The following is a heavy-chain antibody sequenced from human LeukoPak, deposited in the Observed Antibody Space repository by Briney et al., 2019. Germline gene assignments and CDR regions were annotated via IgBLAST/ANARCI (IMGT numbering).Heavy chain of an antibody. CDR2: INHSGST. V-gene: IGHV4-34*01. D-gene: IGHD1-26*01. J-gene: IGHJ4*02. CDR1: GGSFSGYY. Sequence: SETLSPTCAVYGGSFSGYYWSWIRQPPGKGLEWIGEINHSGSTNYNPSLKSRVTISVDTSKNQFSLKLSSVTAADTAVYYCAKDRSIGTYYTFDSWGQGTLVTVSS. CDR3: AKDRSIGTYYTFDS.